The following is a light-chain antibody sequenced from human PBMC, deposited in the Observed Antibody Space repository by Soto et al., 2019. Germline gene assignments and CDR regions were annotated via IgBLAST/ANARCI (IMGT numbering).Light chain of an antibody. CDR1: QDISNF. V-gene: IGKV1-27*01. Sequence: DIQMTQSPSSLSAFVGDTVTITCRASQDISNFLAWYQQKPGKVPKLLIYAASTLQSGVPSRCSGSGSGTDFTRPISSLQPEDVAAYYCQKCKIAPFTFGGGTKVEMK. CDR2: AAS. J-gene: IGKJ4*01. CDR3: QKCKIAPFT.